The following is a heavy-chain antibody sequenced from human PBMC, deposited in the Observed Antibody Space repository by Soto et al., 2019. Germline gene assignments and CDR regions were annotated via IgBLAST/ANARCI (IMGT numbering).Heavy chain of an antibody. Sequence: GSLRLSCAASGFSFSAYSMNWVRQAPGKGLEWIAYTSTSSTTKYYADSVRGRFSISRDNANDLLYLDMDKLRDEDTGIYYCAGSYSSGNWYSDYWGLGTPVTVSS. CDR1: GFSFSAYS. D-gene: IGHD3-10*01. CDR2: TSTSSTTK. V-gene: IGHV3-48*02. CDR3: AGSYSSGNWYSDY. J-gene: IGHJ4*02.